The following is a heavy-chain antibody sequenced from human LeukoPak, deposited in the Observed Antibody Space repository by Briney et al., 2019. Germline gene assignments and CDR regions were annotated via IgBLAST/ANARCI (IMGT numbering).Heavy chain of an antibody. Sequence: GRSLRLSCAASGFTFSSYAMHWVRQAPGKGLEWVAVISYDGSNKYYADSVKGRFTISRDNSKNTLYLQMNSLRADDTAVYYCAKSYGSGALGMDVWGQGTTVTVSS. J-gene: IGHJ6*02. CDR1: GFTFSSYA. D-gene: IGHD3-10*01. CDR3: AKSYGSGALGMDV. CDR2: ISYDGSNK. V-gene: IGHV3-30*01.